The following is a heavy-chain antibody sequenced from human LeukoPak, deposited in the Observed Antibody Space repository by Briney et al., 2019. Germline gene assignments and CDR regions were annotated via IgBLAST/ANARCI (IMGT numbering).Heavy chain of an antibody. CDR3: ARGSGSYGGFDY. J-gene: IGHJ4*02. CDR2: ISYDGSNK. CDR1: GFTFSSYG. Sequence: SGGSLRLSCAASGFTFSSYGMHWVRQAPGKGLEWVAVISYDGSNKYYADSVKGRFTISRDNSKNTLYLQMNSLRAEDTAVYYCARGSGSYGGFDYWGQGTLVTVSS. D-gene: IGHD1-26*01. V-gene: IGHV3-30*03.